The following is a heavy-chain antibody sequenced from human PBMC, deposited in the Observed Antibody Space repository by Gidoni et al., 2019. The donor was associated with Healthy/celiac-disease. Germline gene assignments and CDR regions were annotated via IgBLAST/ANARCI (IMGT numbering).Heavy chain of an antibody. J-gene: IGHJ6*02. CDR3: ARGENVLRFLEWLSWYEIDV. D-gene: IGHD3-3*01. CDR2: MNPNSGNT. Sequence: QVQLVQSGAEVKKPGASVKVSCKASGYTFTSYDINWVRQATGQGLEWMGWMNPNSGNTGYAQKFQGRVTITRNTSISTAYMELSSLRSEDTAVYYCARGENVLRFLEWLSWYEIDVWGQGTTVTVSS. V-gene: IGHV1-8*03. CDR1: GYTFTSYD.